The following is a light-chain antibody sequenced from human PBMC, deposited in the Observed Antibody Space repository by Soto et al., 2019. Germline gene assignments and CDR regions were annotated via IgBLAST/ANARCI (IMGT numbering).Light chain of an antibody. Sequence: EIVMTQSPATLSVSPGERATLSCRASQSVGSTLAWYQQRPGQSPRLLIYGASNRATGIPARFSGSGSGTDFTLTISSLEPEDFAVYYCQQRSEWPITFGQGTRLEIK. J-gene: IGKJ5*01. CDR3: QQRSEWPIT. CDR1: QSVGST. V-gene: IGKV3-11*01. CDR2: GAS.